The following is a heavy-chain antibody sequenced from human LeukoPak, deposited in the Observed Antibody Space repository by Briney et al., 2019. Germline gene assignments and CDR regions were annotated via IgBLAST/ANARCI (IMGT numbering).Heavy chain of an antibody. J-gene: IGHJ4*02. V-gene: IGHV3-21*01. Sequence: GGSLRLSCAASGFTFSSYSMNWVRQAPGKGLEWVSSISSSSSYIYYADSVKGRFTISRDNAKNSLYLQMNSLRAEDTAVYYCARDRSSSGYFDYWGQGTLVTASS. CDR3: ARDRSSSGYFDY. CDR2: ISSSSSYI. CDR1: GFTFSSYS. D-gene: IGHD6-19*01.